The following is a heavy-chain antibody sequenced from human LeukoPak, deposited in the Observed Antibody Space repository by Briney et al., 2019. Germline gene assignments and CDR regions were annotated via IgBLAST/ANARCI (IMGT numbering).Heavy chain of an antibody. CDR2: ISSSSSYI. CDR1: GFTFSSYS. Sequence: GGSLRLSCAASGFTFSSYSMNWVRQAPGKGLEWVSSISSSSSYIYYADSVKGRFTISRDNAKNSLFLQMNSLRAEDTAIYYCVRQTIIYGDYSDYWGQGTLVTVSS. CDR3: VRQTIIYGDYSDY. D-gene: IGHD4/OR15-4a*01. V-gene: IGHV3-21*01. J-gene: IGHJ4*02.